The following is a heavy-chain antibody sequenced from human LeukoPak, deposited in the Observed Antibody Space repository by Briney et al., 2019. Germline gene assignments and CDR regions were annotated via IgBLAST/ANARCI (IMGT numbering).Heavy chain of an antibody. Sequence: SETLSLTCTVFGGSFTDYFWTWIRHSPGKGLEWIGEFNDYTGDSKYNPSLNSRVSISLEKSKNQLSLELRSVTAADTAVYFCTRDIVLPTAYWYFDLWGRGTLVTVSS. CDR1: GGSFTDYF. D-gene: IGHD2-2*01. CDR2: FNDYTGDS. V-gene: IGHV4-34*01. CDR3: TRDIVLPTAYWYFDL. J-gene: IGHJ2*01.